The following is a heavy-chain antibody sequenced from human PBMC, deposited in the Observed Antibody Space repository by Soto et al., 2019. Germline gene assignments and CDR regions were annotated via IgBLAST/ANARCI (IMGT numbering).Heavy chain of an antibody. CDR2: IIPVFGTA. D-gene: IGHD3-22*01. CDR3: ARPSYYDSSGYYSGSHAFDI. Sequence: QVQLVQSGAEVKKPGSSVKVSCKASGGTFSSYAISWVRQAPGQGLELMGGIIPVFGTANYAQKFQGRAKIIADESTSTTYMELSSLRSEDTAVYFCARPSYYDSSGYYSGSHAFDIWGQGTMVTVSS. V-gene: IGHV1-69*01. CDR1: GGTFSSYA. J-gene: IGHJ3*02.